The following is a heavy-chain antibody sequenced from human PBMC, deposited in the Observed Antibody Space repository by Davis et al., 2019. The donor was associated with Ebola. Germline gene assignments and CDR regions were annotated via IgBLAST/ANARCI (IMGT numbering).Heavy chain of an antibody. J-gene: IGHJ4*02. CDR3: TPSGLVGIDY. CDR1: GFTFSGSA. Sequence: GGSLRLSCAASGFTFSGSAMHWVRQASGKGLEWVGRIRSKANSYATAYAASEKGRFTISRDDSKNTAYLQMNSLKTEDTAVYYCTPSGLVGIDYWGQGTLVTVSS. CDR2: IRSKANSYAT. V-gene: IGHV3-73*01. D-gene: IGHD1-26*01.